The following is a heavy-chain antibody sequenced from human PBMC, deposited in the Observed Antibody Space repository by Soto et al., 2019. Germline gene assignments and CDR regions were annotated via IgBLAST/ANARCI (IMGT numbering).Heavy chain of an antibody. Sequence: QVQLQESGPGLVKPSETLSLTCTVSGDSMSGYPWNWIRQPPGKGLQWIGYFHDSGSTTYVSSLRGPVTISMNTSKWQSSRKLTSVTTAGTAVYYCARIPVDGSSFFDYWGQGILVTVSS. CDR1: GDSMSGYP. J-gene: IGHJ4*02. CDR2: FHDSGST. V-gene: IGHV4-59*01. D-gene: IGHD3-10*01. CDR3: ARIPVDGSSFFDY.